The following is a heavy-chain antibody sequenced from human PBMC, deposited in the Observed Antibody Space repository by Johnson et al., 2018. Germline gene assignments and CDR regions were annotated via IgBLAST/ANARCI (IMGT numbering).Heavy chain of an antibody. Sequence: QVQLVESGGGVVQPGRSLRLSCAASGFTFSSYGMHWVRQAPGKGLEWVAVIWYDGSNTYYADSVKGRFTISRDNSKNTLYLQMNSLRAEDTAVYYCARDTNSRGWYHAFDIWGQGRMVTVS. CDR3: ARDTNSRGWYHAFDI. CDR2: IWYDGSNT. CDR1: GFTFSSYG. J-gene: IGHJ3*02. V-gene: IGHV3-33*01. D-gene: IGHD6-19*01.